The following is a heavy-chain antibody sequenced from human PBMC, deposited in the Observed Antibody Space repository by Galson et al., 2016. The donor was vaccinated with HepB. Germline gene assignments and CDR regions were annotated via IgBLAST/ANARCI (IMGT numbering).Heavy chain of an antibody. Sequence: SLRLSCAASGFTFDAYGMSWVRQVPGKGLEWVSGLNWNGGTTRYADSVQGRFTIPRDNAKNSLYLQMNSLRAEDTGLYHCARSTGGTGTGVFDLWGQGTMVTVSS. D-gene: IGHD3-16*01. CDR1: GFTFDAYG. CDR3: ARSTGGTGTGVFDL. J-gene: IGHJ3*01. V-gene: IGHV3-20*01. CDR2: LNWNGGTT.